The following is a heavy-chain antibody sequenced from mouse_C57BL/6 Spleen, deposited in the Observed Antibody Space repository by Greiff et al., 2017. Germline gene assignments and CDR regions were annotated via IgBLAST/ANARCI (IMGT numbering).Heavy chain of an antibody. Sequence: VQVVESGPELVKPGASVQISCKASGYAFSSSWMNWVKQRPGKGLEWIGRIYPGDGDTNYNGKFKGKATLTADKSSSTAYMQLSSLTSEDSAVYFCAYDYDVKRFAYWGQGTLVTVSA. CDR3: AYDYDVKRFAY. CDR1: GYAFSSSW. V-gene: IGHV1-82*01. J-gene: IGHJ3*01. D-gene: IGHD2-4*01. CDR2: IYPGDGDT.